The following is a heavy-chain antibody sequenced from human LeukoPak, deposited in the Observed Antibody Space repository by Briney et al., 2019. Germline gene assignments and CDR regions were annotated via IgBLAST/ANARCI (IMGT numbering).Heavy chain of an antibody. CDR3: TKPDCPSTSCYTLDY. CDR2: ISGSGDST. D-gene: IGHD2-2*02. V-gene: IGHV3-23*01. Sequence: GGSLRLSCAASGFTFKNYVMSWVRQAPGKGLEWVSAISGSGDSTYYADSVKGWFTISRDNSKNTLYLQMNSLRVEDTAVYYCTKPDCPSTSCYTLDYWGQGILVTVSS. J-gene: IGHJ4*02. CDR1: GFTFKNYV.